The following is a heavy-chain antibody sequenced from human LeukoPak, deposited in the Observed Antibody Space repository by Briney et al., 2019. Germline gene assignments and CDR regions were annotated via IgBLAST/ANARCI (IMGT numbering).Heavy chain of an antibody. J-gene: IGHJ4*02. CDR3: AKDMAPDDAGYFDY. CDR2: ISWNSGSI. CDR1: GFTFDDYA. Sequence: PGGSLRLSCAASGFTFDDYAMHWVRQAPGKGLEWVSGISWNSGSIGYADSVKGRFTISRDNAKNSLYLQMNSLRAEDTALYYCAKDMAPDDAGYFDYWGQGTLVTVSS. D-gene: IGHD3-16*01. V-gene: IGHV3-9*01.